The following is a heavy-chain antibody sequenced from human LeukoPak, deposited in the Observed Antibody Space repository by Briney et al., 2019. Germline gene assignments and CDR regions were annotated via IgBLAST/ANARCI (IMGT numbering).Heavy chain of an antibody. CDR3: ASGDGYLQPY. CDR1: GFAFNSQT. V-gene: IGHV3-53*01. CDR2: IHYDGKI. J-gene: IGHJ4*02. D-gene: IGHD2-21*01. Sequence: GGSLRLSCAASGFAFNSQTMSWVRQAPGKGLEWVSIIHYDGKIRYAGSVGGRFTIYRDDSENTLFLQMNSLRVDDTAVYFCASGDGYLQPYWGQGTLVTVSS.